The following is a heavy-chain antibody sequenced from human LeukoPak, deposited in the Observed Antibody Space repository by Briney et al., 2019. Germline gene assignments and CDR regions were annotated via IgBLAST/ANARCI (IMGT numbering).Heavy chain of an antibody. V-gene: IGHV4-39*01. CDR2: IYYSGST. CDR3: ARTGPRRGGLDV. Sequence: PSETLSLTCTVSGGSISSSSYYWGWIRQPPGKGLEWIGSIYYSGSTYYNPSLKSRVTISVDTSKNQFSLKLSSVTAADTAVYYCARTGPRRGGLDVWGQGTTVTVSS. D-gene: IGHD3-9*01. J-gene: IGHJ6*02. CDR1: GGSISSSSYY.